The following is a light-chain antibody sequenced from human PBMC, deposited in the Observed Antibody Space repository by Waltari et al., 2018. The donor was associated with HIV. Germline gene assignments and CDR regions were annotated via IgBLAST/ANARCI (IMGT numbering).Light chain of an antibody. Sequence: QSVLTHPPSVSGAPGPRVTISCSGSSPTIGAGYDVHWYQQIPGTAPKLLIYGNSHRPAGVPDRFSGSKSGTSASLAITGLQAEDEADYYCQSYDSSLSVWVFGGGTKLTVL. V-gene: IGLV1-40*01. CDR2: GNS. CDR3: QSYDSSLSVWV. CDR1: SPTIGAGYD. J-gene: IGLJ3*02.